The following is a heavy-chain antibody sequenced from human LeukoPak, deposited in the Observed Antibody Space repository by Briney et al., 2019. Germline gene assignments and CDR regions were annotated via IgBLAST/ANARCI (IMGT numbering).Heavy chain of an antibody. CDR2: IYYSGST. V-gene: IGHV4-30-2*01. D-gene: IGHD3-22*01. Sequence: SETLSLTCAVSGGSISSGGYSWSWIRQPPGKGLEWIGYIYYSGSTYYNPSLKSRVTISVDRSKNQFSLNLTSVTAADAAVYYCARNRYDHSGYSFDSWGQGTLVTVSS. CDR3: ARNRYDHSGYSFDS. CDR1: GGSISSGGYS. J-gene: IGHJ4*02.